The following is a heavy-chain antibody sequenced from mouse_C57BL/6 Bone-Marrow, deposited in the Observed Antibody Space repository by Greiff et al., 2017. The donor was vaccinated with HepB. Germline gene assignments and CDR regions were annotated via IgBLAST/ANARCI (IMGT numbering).Heavy chain of an antibody. CDR1: GFSLTSYG. Sequence: VQLQESGPGLVAPSQSLSITCTVSGFSLTSYGVHWVRQPPGKGLEWLVVIWSDGSTTYNSALKSRLSISKDNSKSQVFLKMNSLQTDDTAMYYCARHETYYDYGYFAYWGQGTLVTVSA. J-gene: IGHJ3*01. D-gene: IGHD2-4*01. CDR3: ARHETYYDYGYFAY. V-gene: IGHV2-6-1*01. CDR2: IWSDGST.